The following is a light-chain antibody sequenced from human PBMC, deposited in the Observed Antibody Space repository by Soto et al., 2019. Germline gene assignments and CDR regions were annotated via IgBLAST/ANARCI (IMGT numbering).Light chain of an antibody. J-gene: IGLJ1*01. CDR1: SSDVGGHNS. V-gene: IGLV2-14*01. CDR3: SSFTSSVTYV. CDR2: DVS. Sequence: QSVLSQPASVSGYPGQSISISCTGPSSDVGGHNSVSWYRQDPGKAPKLMIYDVSNRPSGVSDRFSGSKSGNTASLTISGLQIEDEADYYCSSFTSSVTYVFGTGTKVTVL.